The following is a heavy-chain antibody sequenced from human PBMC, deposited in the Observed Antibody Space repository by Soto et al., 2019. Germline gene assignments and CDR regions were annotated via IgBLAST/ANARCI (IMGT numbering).Heavy chain of an antibody. J-gene: IGHJ6*02. Sequence: GGSLRLSCAASGFTFSSCAMSWVRQAPGKGLEWVSGISGGGKNTYYADSVKGRVAISRDNSNSIVYLQMNSLRVEDTAIYYCASLSGDYEYYYYYGMDVWGQGTTVTVSS. V-gene: IGHV3-23*01. CDR1: GFTFSSCA. CDR3: ASLSGDYEYYYYYGMDV. CDR2: ISGGGKNT. D-gene: IGHD4-17*01.